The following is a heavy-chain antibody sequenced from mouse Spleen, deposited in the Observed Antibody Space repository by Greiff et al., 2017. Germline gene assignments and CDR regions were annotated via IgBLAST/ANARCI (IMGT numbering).Heavy chain of an antibody. CDR2: IWSGGST. CDR1: GFSLTSYG. Sequence: VQGVESGPGLVQPSQSLSITCTVSGFSLTSYGVHWVRQPPGKGLEWLGVIWSGGSTDYNAAFISRLSISKDNSKSQVFFKMNSLQADDTAIYYCARSEVRRGYFDVWGAGTTVTVSS. D-gene: IGHD2-14*01. V-gene: IGHV2-4*02. CDR3: ARSEVRRGYFDV. J-gene: IGHJ1*01.